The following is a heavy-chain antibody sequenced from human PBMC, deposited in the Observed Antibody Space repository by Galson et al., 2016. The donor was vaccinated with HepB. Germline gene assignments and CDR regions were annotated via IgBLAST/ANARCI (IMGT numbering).Heavy chain of an antibody. D-gene: IGHD1-26*01. CDR2: DIPVDDKP. CDR3: VRDRSGLFEY. J-gene: IGHJ4*02. CDR1: GGTITNYA. Sequence: SVKVSCKASGGTITNYAISWVRQAPGQGLEWMGGDIPVDDKPNHAQKVQGRVTFIADETTSPAFMELSSLRAEDTAVSYGVRDRSGLFEYWGQGTLVTVSS. V-gene: IGHV1-69*13.